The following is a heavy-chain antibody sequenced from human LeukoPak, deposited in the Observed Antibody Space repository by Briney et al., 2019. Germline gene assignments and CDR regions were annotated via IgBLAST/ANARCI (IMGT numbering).Heavy chain of an antibody. D-gene: IGHD3-10*01. J-gene: IGHJ6*03. CDR1: GGTFSSYA. CDR2: IIPIFGTA. V-gene: IGHV1-69*06. CDR3: ARTGSGSYSWYYMDV. Sequence: GASVKVSCKASGGTFSSYAISWVRQAPGQGLEWMGGIIPIFGTANYAQKFQGRVTITADKSTSTAYMELSSLRSDDTAVYYCARTGSGSYSWYYMDVWGKGTTVTISS.